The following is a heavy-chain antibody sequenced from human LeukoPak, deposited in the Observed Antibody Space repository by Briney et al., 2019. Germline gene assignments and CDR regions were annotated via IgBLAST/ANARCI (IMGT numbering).Heavy chain of an antibody. V-gene: IGHV3-30*04. D-gene: IGHD4-17*01. J-gene: IGHJ4*02. CDR2: ISYDGSNK. CDR3: AKEIWPTVTTPGWTYFDY. CDR1: GFTFSSYA. Sequence: PGRSLRLSCAASGFTFSSYAMHWVRQAPGKGLEWVAIISYDGSNKYYADSVKGRFTISRDNSKNTLYLQMNSLRAEDTAVYYCAKEIWPTVTTPGWTYFDYWGQGALVTVSS.